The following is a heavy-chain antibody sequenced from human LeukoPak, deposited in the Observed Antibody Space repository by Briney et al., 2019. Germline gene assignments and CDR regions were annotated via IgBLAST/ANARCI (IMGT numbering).Heavy chain of an antibody. V-gene: IGHV3-30*03. Sequence: GGSLRLSCAASGFTFSSYGMHWVRQAPGKGLEWVAVISYDGSNKYYADSVKGRFTISRDNSKNTLYLQMNSLRAEDTAVHYCAREVGSPAVRSAFDLWGQGTMVTVSS. CDR1: GFTFSSYG. CDR3: AREVGSPAVRSAFDL. CDR2: ISYDGSNK. D-gene: IGHD2-15*01. J-gene: IGHJ3*01.